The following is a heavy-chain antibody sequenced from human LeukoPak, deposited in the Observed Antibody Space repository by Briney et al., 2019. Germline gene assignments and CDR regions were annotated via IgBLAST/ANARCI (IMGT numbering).Heavy chain of an antibody. CDR2: INPNSGGT. J-gene: IGHJ5*02. Sequence: ASVKVSCKASGYTFTGYCMHWVRQAPGQGLEWMGWINPNSGGTNYAQKFQGRVTMTRDTSISTAYMELSRLRSDDTAVYYCARDGYSYGYNWFDPWGQGTLVTVSS. V-gene: IGHV1-2*02. D-gene: IGHD5-18*01. CDR3: ARDGYSYGYNWFDP. CDR1: GYTFTGYC.